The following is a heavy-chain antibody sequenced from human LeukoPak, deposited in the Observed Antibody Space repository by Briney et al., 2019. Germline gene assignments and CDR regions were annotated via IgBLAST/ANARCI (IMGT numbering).Heavy chain of an antibody. CDR1: GYTFTGYY. J-gene: IGHJ4*02. V-gene: IGHV1-2*02. CDR2: INPNSGGT. CDR3: ARGHAWGSSGYPSDY. Sequence: ASVKVSXKASGYTFTGYYMHWVRQAPGQGLEWMGWINPNSGGTNYAQKFQGRVTMTRDTSISTAYMELSRLRSDDTAVYYCARGHAWGSSGYPSDYWGQGTLVTVSS. D-gene: IGHD3-22*01.